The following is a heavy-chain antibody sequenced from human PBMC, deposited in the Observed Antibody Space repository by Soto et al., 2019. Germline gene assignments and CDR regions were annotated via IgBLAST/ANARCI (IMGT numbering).Heavy chain of an antibody. CDR1: GASFSGYY. V-gene: IGHV4-34*01. D-gene: IGHD2-2*01. Sequence: PSDTLSLTCPVYGASFSGYYSSWIRQPPGKGREWIGEINHSGSTNYNPSLKSRVTISVDTSKNQFSLKLSSVTAADTAVYYCARVSRTEEDIVVVPAAMGPYYFDYWGQGTLVTVSS. J-gene: IGHJ4*02. CDR2: INHSGST. CDR3: ARVSRTEEDIVVVPAAMGPYYFDY.